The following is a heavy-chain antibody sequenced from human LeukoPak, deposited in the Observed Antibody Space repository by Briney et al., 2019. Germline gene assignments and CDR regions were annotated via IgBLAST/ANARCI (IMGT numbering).Heavy chain of an antibody. CDR2: ISSSSSYI. D-gene: IGHD3-22*01. Sequence: GGSLRLSCAASGFTFSSYSMNWVRQAPGKGLEWVSSISSSSSYIYYADSVKGRFTISRDNAKNSLYLQMNSLRAEDTAVYYCARVDYDSSGYHHFDYWGQGTLVTVSS. V-gene: IGHV3-21*01. CDR3: ARVDYDSSGYHHFDY. CDR1: GFTFSSYS. J-gene: IGHJ4*02.